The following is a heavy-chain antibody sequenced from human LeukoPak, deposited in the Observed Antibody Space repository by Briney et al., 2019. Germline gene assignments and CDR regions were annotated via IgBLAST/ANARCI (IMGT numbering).Heavy chain of an antibody. J-gene: IGHJ4*02. CDR3: ARVWSGLEY. D-gene: IGHD3-3*01. CDR2: IKHDGSEK. V-gene: IGHV3-7*01. CDR1: GFTFSNSW. Sequence: PGGSLRLSCTASGFTFSNSWMTWVRQAPGKGLEWVANIKHDGSEKYYVDSVKGRFTISRDNAKNSLYLQMNSLRADDTAVYYCARVWSGLEYWGQGTPVTVSS.